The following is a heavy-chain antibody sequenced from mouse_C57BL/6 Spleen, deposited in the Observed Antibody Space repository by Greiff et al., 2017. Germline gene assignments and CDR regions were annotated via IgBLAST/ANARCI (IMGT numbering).Heavy chain of an antibody. CDR2: IDPEDGDT. CDR1: GFNIKDYY. D-gene: IGHD2-3*01. Sequence: EVQLQQSGAELVRPGASVKLSCTASGFNIKDYYMHWVKQRPEQGLEWIGRIDPEDGDTEYAPKFQGKATMTADTPSNTAYLQLSSLTSEDTAVYYCTRDGYPAWFAYWGQGTLVTVSA. CDR3: TRDGYPAWFAY. J-gene: IGHJ3*01. V-gene: IGHV14-1*01.